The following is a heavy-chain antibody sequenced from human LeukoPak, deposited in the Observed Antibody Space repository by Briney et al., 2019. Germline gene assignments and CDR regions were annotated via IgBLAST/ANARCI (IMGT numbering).Heavy chain of an antibody. J-gene: IGHJ4*02. D-gene: IGHD3-16*01. CDR2: IYPGDYDT. V-gene: IGHV5-51*01. Sequence: GESLKISCKGSGYTFTSYWIAWVRQLPGRGLGWMGIIYPGDYDTRYSPSFQGQVTISADKSISTAYLQWSSLKTSDTAMYYCARVLTGGSRFSDYWGQGTLVTVSS. CDR1: GYTFTSYW. CDR3: ARVLTGGSRFSDY.